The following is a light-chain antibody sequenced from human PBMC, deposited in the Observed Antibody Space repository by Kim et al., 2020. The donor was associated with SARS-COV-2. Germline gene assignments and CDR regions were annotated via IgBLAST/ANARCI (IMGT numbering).Light chain of an antibody. V-gene: IGLV3-1*01. CDR3: QAWDSSTVV. CDR2: QDT. CDR1: KLGDKY. J-gene: IGLJ2*01. Sequence: SYELTQPPSVSVSPGQTASITCSGDKLGDKYACWYQQKPGQSPELVIYQDTKRPSGISERCSGSNSGNTATLTIRGTQAIDEADDSCQAWDSSTVVFGGGNQLTVL.